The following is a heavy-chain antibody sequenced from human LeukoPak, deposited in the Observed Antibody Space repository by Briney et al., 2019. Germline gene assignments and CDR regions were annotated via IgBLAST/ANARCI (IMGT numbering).Heavy chain of an antibody. D-gene: IGHD3-3*01. CDR3: ARRLTYYDFWSGYSPFDY. CDR1: GGSFSGYY. CDR2: INHSGST. V-gene: IGHV4-34*01. Sequence: SETLSLTCAVYGGSFSGYYWSWIRQPPGKGLEWIGEINHSGSTNYNPSLKSRVTISVDTSKNQFSLKLSSVTAADAAVYYCARRLTYYDFWSGYSPFDYWGQGTLVTVSS. J-gene: IGHJ4*02.